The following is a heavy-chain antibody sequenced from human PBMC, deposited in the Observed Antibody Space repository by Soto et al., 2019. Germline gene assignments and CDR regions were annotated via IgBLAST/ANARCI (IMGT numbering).Heavy chain of an antibody. CDR3: AKDPPVGATSSGDAFDI. CDR1: GFTLSSYA. J-gene: IGHJ3*02. Sequence: PGGSLRLSCAASGFTLSSYAMSWVRQAPGTGLEWVSAISGSGGSTYYADSVKGRFTISRDNSKNTLYLQMNSLRAEDTAVYYCAKDPPVGATSSGDAFDIWGQGTMVTVSS. D-gene: IGHD1-26*01. V-gene: IGHV3-23*01. CDR2: ISGSGGST.